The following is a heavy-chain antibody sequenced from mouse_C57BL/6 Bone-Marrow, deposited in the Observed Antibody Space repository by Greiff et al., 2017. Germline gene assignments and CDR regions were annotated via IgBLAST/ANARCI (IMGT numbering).Heavy chain of an antibody. V-gene: IGHV14-4*01. CDR3: SYGNLYAMDY. Sequence: EVQLQESGAELVRPGASVKLSCTASGFNIKDDYMHWVKQRPEQGLEWIGWIDPENGDTEYASKFQGKGTITVETSSTTAYPLLSSLTSEDTAVYYCSYGNLYAMDYWGQGTSVTVSS. CDR2: IDPENGDT. CDR1: GFNIKDDY. D-gene: IGHD2-1*01. J-gene: IGHJ4*01.